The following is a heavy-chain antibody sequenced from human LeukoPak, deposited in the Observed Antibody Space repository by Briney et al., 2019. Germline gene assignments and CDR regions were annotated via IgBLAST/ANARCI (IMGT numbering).Heavy chain of an antibody. Sequence: GASVKVSCKASGYTFTSYYMHWVRQAPGQGLEWMGRINPNSGGTNYAQKFQGRVTMTRDTSISTAYMELSRLRSDDTAVYYCARVPVLDMGIPLGEYYYYGMDVWGQGTTVTVSS. CDR1: GYTFTSYY. CDR2: INPNSGGT. D-gene: IGHD6-13*01. V-gene: IGHV1-2*06. CDR3: ARVPVLDMGIPLGEYYYYGMDV. J-gene: IGHJ6*02.